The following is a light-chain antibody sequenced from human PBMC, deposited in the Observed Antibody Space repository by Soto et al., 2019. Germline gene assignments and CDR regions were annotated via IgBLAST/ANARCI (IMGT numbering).Light chain of an antibody. CDR1: QRVSSY. V-gene: IGKV3-11*01. J-gene: IGKJ1*01. CDR3: QPRSNWPRT. Sequence: EIVLTQSPATLSLSPGERATLSCRASQRVSSYLAWYQQKPGQAPRLLIYDASNRATGIPARFSGSGSGTDFTLTISSLEPEDFAVYYCQPRSNWPRTFGQGTKVEIK. CDR2: DAS.